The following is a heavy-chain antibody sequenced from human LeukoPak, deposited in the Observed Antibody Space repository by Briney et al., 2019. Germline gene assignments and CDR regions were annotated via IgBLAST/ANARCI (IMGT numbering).Heavy chain of an antibody. CDR1: GYSFINHW. V-gene: IGHV5-51*01. CDR2: IYPGDSDT. Sequence: GESLKISCKASGYSFINHWIGWVRQKPGKGLEWMGIIYPGDSDTRYSPSFQGQVTISADKSISTAYLQWSSLKASDTAMYYCARLGSPLVGYDSTGYYYALTFDYWGQGTLVTVSS. CDR3: ARLGSPLVGYDSTGYYYALTFDY. J-gene: IGHJ4*02. D-gene: IGHD3-22*01.